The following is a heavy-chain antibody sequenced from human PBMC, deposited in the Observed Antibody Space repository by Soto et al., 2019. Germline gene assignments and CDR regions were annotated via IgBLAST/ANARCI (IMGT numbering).Heavy chain of an antibody. CDR1: GGSISSGGYY. CDR3: ARGGGGFYYYYYGMDV. CDR2: IYYSGST. D-gene: IGHD3-10*01. Sequence: SETLSLTCTVSGGSISSGGYYWSWIRQHPGKGLEWIGYIYYSGSTYYNPSLKSRVTISVDTSKDQFSLKLSSVTAADTAVYYCARGGGGFYYYYYGMDVWGQGTTVTV. V-gene: IGHV4-31*03. J-gene: IGHJ6*02.